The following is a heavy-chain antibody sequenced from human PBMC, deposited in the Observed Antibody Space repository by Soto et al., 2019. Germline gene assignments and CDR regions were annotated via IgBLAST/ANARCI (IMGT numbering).Heavy chain of an antibody. CDR3: ARIKWEKRTYGAFYI. CDR2: IYPGDSDT. V-gene: IGHV5-51*01. Sequence: GESLKISCKGSEYSFTSYWIGWVRQMPGKGLEWMGIIYPGDSDTRYSPSFQGQVTISADKSISTAYLQWSSLKASDTAMYYCARIKWEKRTYGAFYIWGQGTMVTVSS. D-gene: IGHD1-26*01. J-gene: IGHJ3*02. CDR1: EYSFTSYW.